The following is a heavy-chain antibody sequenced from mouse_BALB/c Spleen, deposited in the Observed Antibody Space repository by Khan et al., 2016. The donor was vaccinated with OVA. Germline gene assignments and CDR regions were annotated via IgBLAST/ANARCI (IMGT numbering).Heavy chain of an antibody. J-gene: IGHJ4*01. Sequence: QVQLKESGPELVKPGASVKISCKASGYTFTAYDINWVKQRPGQGLEWIGWIYPGDGSTQYNEDFKGKATLTADRSSNTAYMQLSSLTSENSAVYFCAREGLRGFAMDYWGQGTSVSVSS. CDR2: IYPGDGST. CDR1: GYTFTAYD. D-gene: IGHD2-4*01. V-gene: IGHV1S56*01. CDR3: AREGLRGFAMDY.